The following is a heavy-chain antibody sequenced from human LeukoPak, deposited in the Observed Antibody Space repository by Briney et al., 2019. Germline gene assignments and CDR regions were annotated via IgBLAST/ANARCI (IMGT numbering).Heavy chain of an antibody. CDR2: ISAGGGST. V-gene: IGHV3-23*01. D-gene: IGHD4-23*01. CDR3: ATEYGGGVGTPPGY. J-gene: IGHJ4*02. CDR1: GFTFSTYA. Sequence: PGGSLRLSCAACGFTFSTYAMSWVRQAPGKGLECVSGISAGGGSTYYADSVKGRFTISRDNSKNMLYLQMNSLRAEDTAVYYCATEYGGGVGTPPGYWGQGTLVTVSS.